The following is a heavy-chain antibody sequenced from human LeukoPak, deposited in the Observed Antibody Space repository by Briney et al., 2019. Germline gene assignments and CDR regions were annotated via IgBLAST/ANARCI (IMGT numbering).Heavy chain of an antibody. Sequence: ASVKVSCKASGGTFSSYAISWVRQAPRQGLEWMGRIIPIFGTANYAQKFQGRVTITTDESTSTAYMELSSLRSEDTAVSDCARGADGVYIDYWGQGTLVTVSS. V-gene: IGHV1-69*05. CDR3: ARGADGVYIDY. D-gene: IGHD1-26*01. CDR2: IIPIFGTA. J-gene: IGHJ4*02. CDR1: GGTFSSYA.